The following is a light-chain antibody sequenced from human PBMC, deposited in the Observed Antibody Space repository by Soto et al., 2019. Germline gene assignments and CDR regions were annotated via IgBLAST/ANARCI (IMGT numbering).Light chain of an antibody. CDR1: QDITND. CDR3: QQYDNVPLT. Sequence: DIQMTQSPSSLSASVGDRVTITCQASQDITNDLNSYQQKPGKSHKVLIYEASNLETGAPSRFSGSGSGTDFTFTISSLQPEDIATYFCQQYDNVPLTFGGGTKVEIK. V-gene: IGKV1-33*01. J-gene: IGKJ4*01. CDR2: EAS.